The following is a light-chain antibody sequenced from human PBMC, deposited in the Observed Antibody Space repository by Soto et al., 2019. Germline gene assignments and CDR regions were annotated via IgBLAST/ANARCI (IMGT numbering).Light chain of an antibody. CDR1: SGDIGSYNR. CDR2: EVT. V-gene: IGLV2-14*01. Sequence: QSVLTQPASVSGSPGQSITISCTGTSGDIGSYNRVSWYQQHPGKAPKLIIYEVTDRPSGVSNRFSGSKSGNTASLTISGLQAEDEADYYCQSYDSSLSGSWVFGGGTKLTVL. CDR3: QSYDSSLSGSWV. J-gene: IGLJ3*02.